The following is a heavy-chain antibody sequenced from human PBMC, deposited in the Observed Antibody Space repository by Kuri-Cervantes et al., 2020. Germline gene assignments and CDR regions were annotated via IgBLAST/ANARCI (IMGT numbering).Heavy chain of an antibody. Sequence: GSLRLSCAASGFTFSSYSMNWVRQPPGKGLEWIGSIYNSGSTYDNPSLKSRITISVDTSKNQFSLKLSSVTAADTAVYYCARHRTYYYDSLDYWGQGTLVTVSS. V-gene: IGHV4-39*01. CDR1: GFTFSSYSMN. D-gene: IGHD3-22*01. J-gene: IGHJ4*02. CDR3: ARHRTYYYDSLDY. CDR2: IYNSGST.